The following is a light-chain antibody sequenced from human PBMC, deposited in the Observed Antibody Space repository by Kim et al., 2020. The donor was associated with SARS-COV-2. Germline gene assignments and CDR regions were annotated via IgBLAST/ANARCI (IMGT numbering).Light chain of an antibody. CDR2: DVS. V-gene: IGLV2-14*03. J-gene: IGLJ2*01. Sequence: GQSVTISCTGTSSDVGGYNYVSWYQQHPGKAPKLMIYDVSNRPSGVSNRFSGSKSGNTAYLTISGLQAEDEADYYCSSYTSSSTQVFGGGTQLTVL. CDR1: SSDVGGYNY. CDR3: SSYTSSSTQV.